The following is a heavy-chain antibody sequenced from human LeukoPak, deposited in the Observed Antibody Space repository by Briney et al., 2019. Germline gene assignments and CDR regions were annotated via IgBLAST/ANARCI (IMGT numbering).Heavy chain of an antibody. CDR2: ISGSGGST. J-gene: IGHJ6*03. V-gene: IGHV3-23*01. CDR3: AKVRTKQRSYYYCYMDV. CDR1: GFTFSSYA. D-gene: IGHD2-2*01. Sequence: GGSLRLSCAASGFTFSSYAIRWVRQAPGKGLEWLSSISGSGGSTYYADSVKGRFTISRDNSKNTLYLQMNSLRAEDTAVYYCAKVRTKQRSYYYCYMDVWGKGNTVTVSS.